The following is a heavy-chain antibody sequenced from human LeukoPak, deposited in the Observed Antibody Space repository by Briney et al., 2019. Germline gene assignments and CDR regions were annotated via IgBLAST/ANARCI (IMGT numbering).Heavy chain of an antibody. CDR3: ARAPSEIGGYYPEYFRH. CDR1: GFTFSRYA. Sequence: TGGSLRLSCAASGFTFSRYAMAWVRQAPGKGLVWVSRIKSDGSTNYADSVKGRFTISRDNAKNTVSLQMNSLRPEDTGVYYCARAPSEIGGYYPEYFRHWGQGTLVTVSS. J-gene: IGHJ1*01. D-gene: IGHD3-22*01. CDR2: IKSDGST. V-gene: IGHV3-74*01.